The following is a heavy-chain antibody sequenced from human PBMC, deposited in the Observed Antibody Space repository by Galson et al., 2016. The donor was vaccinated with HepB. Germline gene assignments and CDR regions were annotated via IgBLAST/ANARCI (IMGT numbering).Heavy chain of an antibody. V-gene: IGHV3-11*01. D-gene: IGHD3-16*01. CDR1: GFRFTDYY. CDR2: ISNTDVAR. Sequence: SLRLSCAASGFRFTDYYMSWIRQTPGRGLEWLSYISNTDVARYYADSVKGRFTISRDNAKNSLYLQMDSLRADDTAVYYCARVNTFTLTWHMDVWGQGTTVTVSS. J-gene: IGHJ6*02. CDR3: ARVNTFTLTWHMDV.